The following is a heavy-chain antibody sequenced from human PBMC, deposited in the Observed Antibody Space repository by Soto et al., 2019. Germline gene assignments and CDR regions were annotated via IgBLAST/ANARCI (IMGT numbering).Heavy chain of an antibody. D-gene: IGHD1-1*01. CDR1: GGSFSGYS. J-gene: IGHJ6*03. CDR2: CNHSGNT. V-gene: IGHV4-34*01. Sequence: SETLSLTCDVSGGSFSGYSWTWIRQPPGKGLEWIGDCNHSGNTNYSPSLKSRVTISVDTSKNQFSLKLSSVTAADTAVYYCARSREPRLYYYMDVWGKGTPVTVSS. CDR3: ARSREPRLYYYMDV.